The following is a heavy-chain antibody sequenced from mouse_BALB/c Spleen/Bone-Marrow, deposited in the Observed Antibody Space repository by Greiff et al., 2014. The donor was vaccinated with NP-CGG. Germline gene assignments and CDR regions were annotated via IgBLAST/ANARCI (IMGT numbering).Heavy chain of an antibody. D-gene: IGHD2-3*01. CDR3: AREGIYDGYWDYAMDY. V-gene: IGHV3-6*02. CDR1: GYSITSGYY. J-gene: IGHJ4*01. Sequence: EVQLQESGPGLVKPSQSLSLTCSVTGYSITSGYYWNWIRQFPGNKLEWMGYIGYDGSNNYNPSLKNRISITRDTSKNQFFLKLNSVTTEDTATYYCAREGIYDGYWDYAMDYWGQGTSVTVSS. CDR2: IGYDGSN.